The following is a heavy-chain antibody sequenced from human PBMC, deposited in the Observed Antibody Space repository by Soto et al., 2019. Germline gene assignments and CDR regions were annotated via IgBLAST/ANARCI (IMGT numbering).Heavy chain of an antibody. CDR3: ARGASMITFGGANYGMDV. J-gene: IGHJ6*02. V-gene: IGHV1-69*06. CDR1: GGTFSSYA. D-gene: IGHD3-16*01. CDR2: IIPIFGTA. Sequence: QVQLVQSGAEVKKPGSSVKVSCKASGGTFSSYAISWVRQAPGQGIEWMGGIIPIFGTANYAQKFQGRVTITADKSTSTAYMERSSLRSEDTAVYYCARGASMITFGGANYGMDVWCQGTTVTVSS.